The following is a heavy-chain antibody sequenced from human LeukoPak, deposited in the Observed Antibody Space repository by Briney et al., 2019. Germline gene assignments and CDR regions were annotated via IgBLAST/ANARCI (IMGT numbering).Heavy chain of an antibody. CDR2: IYYSGGT. CDR3: AREDEPHAFDI. D-gene: IGHD1-14*01. Sequence: SETLSLTCTVSGGSISSSSYYWGWIRQPPGKGLEWIGSIYYSGGTYYNPSLKSRVTISVDTSKNQFSLKLSSVTAADTAVYYCAREDEPHAFDIWGQGTMVTVSS. V-gene: IGHV4-39*07. CDR1: GGSISSSSYY. J-gene: IGHJ3*02.